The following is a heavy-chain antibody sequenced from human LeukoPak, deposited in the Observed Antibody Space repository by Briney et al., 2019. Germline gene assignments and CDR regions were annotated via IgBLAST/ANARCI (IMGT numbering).Heavy chain of an antibody. J-gene: IGHJ4*02. D-gene: IGHD6-19*01. CDR2: ISGSGGST. V-gene: IGHV3-23*01. Sequence: GGSLRLSCAASGFTFSTYPMSWFRQAPGKGLEWVSGISGSGGSTYYADSVKGRFTISRDISKNTLYLQMNSLRAEDTAVYYCAKDEGSGWYYFDYWGQGSLVTVSS. CDR3: AKDEGSGWYYFDY. CDR1: GFTFSTYP.